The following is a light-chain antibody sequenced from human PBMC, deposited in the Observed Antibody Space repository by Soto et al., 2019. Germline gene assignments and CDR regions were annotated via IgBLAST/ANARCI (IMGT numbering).Light chain of an antibody. CDR3: AAWDDSLNGL. CDR2: SNN. J-gene: IGLJ2*01. Sequence: QAVVTQPPSASGTPGQRVTISCSGSSSNIGSNTVNWYQQLPGTAPKLLIYSNNQRPSGVPDRFSGSKSGTSASLAISGLQSEDEDDYYCAAWDDSLNGLFGGGTKLTVL. CDR1: SSNIGSNT. V-gene: IGLV1-44*01.